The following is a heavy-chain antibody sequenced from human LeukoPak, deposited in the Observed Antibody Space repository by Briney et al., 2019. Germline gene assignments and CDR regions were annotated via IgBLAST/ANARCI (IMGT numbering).Heavy chain of an antibody. CDR1: GGSISSYY. CDR2: IYYSGST. Sequence: SETLFLTCTVSGGSISSYYWSWIRQPPGKGLEWIGYIYYSGSTNYNPSLKSRVTISVDTSKNQFSLKLSSVTAADTAVYYCARDPEYSSPAFDIWGQGTMVTVSS. J-gene: IGHJ3*02. D-gene: IGHD6-6*01. CDR3: ARDPEYSSPAFDI. V-gene: IGHV4-59*01.